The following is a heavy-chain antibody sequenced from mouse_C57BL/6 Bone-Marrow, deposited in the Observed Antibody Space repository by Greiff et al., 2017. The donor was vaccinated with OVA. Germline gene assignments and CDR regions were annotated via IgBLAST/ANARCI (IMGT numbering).Heavy chain of an antibody. CDR3: TNNYGSAFDY. V-gene: IGHV1-5*01. J-gene: IGHJ2*01. CDR2: IYPGNSDT. D-gene: IGHD1-1*01. Sequence: EVQLQQSGTVLARPGASVKMSCKTSGYTFTSYWMHWVKQRPGQGLEWIGAIYPGNSDTSYNQKFKGKAKLTAVTSASTAYMELRSLTNEDSAVYYCTNNYGSAFDYWGQGTTLTVSS. CDR1: GYTFTSYW.